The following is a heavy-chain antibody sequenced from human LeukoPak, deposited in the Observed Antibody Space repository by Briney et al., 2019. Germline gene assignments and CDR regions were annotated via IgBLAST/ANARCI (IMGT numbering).Heavy chain of an antibody. Sequence: ASVKVSCKASGYTFANFGITWVRQAPGQGLEWMGWISAYNGNTNYAQKLQGRVTMTTDTSTSTAYMELRSLRPDDTAVYYCARDGKYSGSYRFHDYWGQGTLVTVSS. J-gene: IGHJ4*02. D-gene: IGHD1-26*01. CDR2: ISAYNGNT. V-gene: IGHV1-18*01. CDR3: ARDGKYSGSYRFHDY. CDR1: GYTFANFG.